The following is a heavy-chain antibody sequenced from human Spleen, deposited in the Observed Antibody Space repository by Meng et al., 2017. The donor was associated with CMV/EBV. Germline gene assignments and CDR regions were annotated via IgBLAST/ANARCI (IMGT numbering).Heavy chain of an antibody. V-gene: IGHV3-11*01. D-gene: IGHD7-27*01. CDR2: ISSSGSTI. J-gene: IGHJ4*02. CDR3: VLKLGY. Sequence: GESLKISCATSGFTFSDYYMSWVRQAPGKGLEWISYISSSGSTIFYAGSVKGRFTISRDNAKNSLYLQMNSLRAEDTAVYYCVLKLGYWGQGTLVTVSS. CDR1: GFTFSDYY.